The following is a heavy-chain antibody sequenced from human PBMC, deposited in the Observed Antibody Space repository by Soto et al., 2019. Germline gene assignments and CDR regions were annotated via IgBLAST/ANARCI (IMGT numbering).Heavy chain of an antibody. J-gene: IGHJ6*02. CDR3: ARIKWGLDYYNGMDV. Sequence: ASVKVSCKASGYSVSDYFIQWVRQAPGQGLEWVAWINPKSAATNYAKKFQGRVSLTWDTSFSTAYMELTRLRPDDTAVYYCARIKWGLDYYNGMDVWGQGNTVTVSS. CDR2: INPKSAAT. D-gene: IGHD1-26*01. CDR1: GYSVSDYF. V-gene: IGHV1-2*02.